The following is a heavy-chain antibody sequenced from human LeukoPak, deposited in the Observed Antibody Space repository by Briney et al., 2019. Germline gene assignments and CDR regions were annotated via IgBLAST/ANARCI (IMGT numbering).Heavy chain of an antibody. V-gene: IGHV5-51*01. D-gene: IGHD6-19*01. CDR3: ARRGRSGWYYFDF. CDR2: VYPGDSDT. Sequence: GESLKISCKGSGYSFTSHWIGWVRQMPGKGLEWMGIVYPGDSDTRYSPSFQGQVTISADKSISTAYLQWSSLKASDTAMYYCARRGRSGWYYFDFWGQGTMVTVSS. CDR1: GYSFTSHW. J-gene: IGHJ4*02.